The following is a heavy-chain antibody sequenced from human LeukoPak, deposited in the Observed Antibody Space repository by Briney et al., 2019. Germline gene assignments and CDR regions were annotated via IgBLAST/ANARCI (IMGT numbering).Heavy chain of an antibody. J-gene: IGHJ3*02. V-gene: IGHV4-38-2*02. Sequence: SETLSLTCTVSGYSISSGYYWGWIRQPPGKGLEWIGNIYYSGSTYYIESLKSRVTISVDTSKNQFSLKVNSVTAADTAVYYCASTLVATKNAFDIWGQGTMVTVSS. D-gene: IGHD5-12*01. CDR2: IYYSGST. CDR3: ASTLVATKNAFDI. CDR1: GYSISSGYY.